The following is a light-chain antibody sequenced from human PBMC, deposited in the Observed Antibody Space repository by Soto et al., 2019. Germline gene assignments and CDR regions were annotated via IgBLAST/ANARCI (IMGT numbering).Light chain of an antibody. V-gene: IGLV2-8*01. CDR3: SSFTSNRIYV. CDR2: GVT. CDR1: SSYVGGYNY. J-gene: IGLJ1*01. Sequence: QSVLCQPPSASGSPGQSVAISCTGTSSYVGGYNYVSWYQQHPGRAPRLLIHGVTTRPSGISGRFSASKSGLTASLTISGLQPEDEADYYCSSFTSNRIYVFGPGTKVTVL.